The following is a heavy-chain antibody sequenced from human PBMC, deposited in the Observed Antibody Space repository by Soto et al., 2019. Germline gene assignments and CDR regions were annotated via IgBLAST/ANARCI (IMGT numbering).Heavy chain of an antibody. D-gene: IGHD2-21*02. Sequence: ASVKVSCKASGYTFTSYDINWVRQATGQGLEWMGWMNPNSGNTGYAQKFQGRVTMTRNTSISTAYMELSSLRSEDTAVYYCAKGLSEVVTARFDYWGQGTLVTVSS. J-gene: IGHJ4*02. V-gene: IGHV1-8*01. CDR3: AKGLSEVVTARFDY. CDR1: GYTFTSYD. CDR2: MNPNSGNT.